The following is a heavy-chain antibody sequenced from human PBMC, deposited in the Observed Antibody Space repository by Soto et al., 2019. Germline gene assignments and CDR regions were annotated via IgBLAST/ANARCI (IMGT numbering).Heavy chain of an antibody. Sequence: PGKGLEWIGYIYYSGSTNYNPSLKSRVTISVDTSKNQFSLKLSSVTAADTAVYYCARHNVDTAMVLFDYWGQGTLVT. J-gene: IGHJ4*02. V-gene: IGHV4-59*08. CDR2: IYYSGST. CDR3: ARHNVDTAMVLFDY. D-gene: IGHD5-18*01.